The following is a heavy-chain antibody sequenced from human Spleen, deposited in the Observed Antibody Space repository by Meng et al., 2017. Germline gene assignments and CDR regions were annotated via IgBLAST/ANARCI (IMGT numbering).Heavy chain of an antibody. CDR1: GFTFSSHW. Sequence: EVQLVVSVGGLVQPGGSLRLSCSAFGFTFSSHWMHWGRQVPGRGLVWVSRVSDDGGDTNYADSVKGRFTISRDNAKDTVHLQMNSLRSDDTALYYCANDRITDWGQGTLVTVSS. J-gene: IGHJ1*01. V-gene: IGHV3-74*01. D-gene: IGHD3-16*01. CDR3: ANDRITD. CDR2: VSDDGGDT.